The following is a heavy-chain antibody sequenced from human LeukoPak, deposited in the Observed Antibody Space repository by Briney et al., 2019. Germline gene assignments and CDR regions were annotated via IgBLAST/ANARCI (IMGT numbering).Heavy chain of an antibody. Sequence: GGSLRLSCAASGFTFSNPDMSWVRQAPGKGLEWVSGISGSADNIDYADSVKGRFTISRDNSKNTLYLQMNSLRAEDTAVYYCAKLKRYSGYGENYFDYWGQGTLVTVS. D-gene: IGHD5-12*01. CDR1: GFTFSNPD. CDR2: ISGSADNI. J-gene: IGHJ4*02. V-gene: IGHV3-23*01. CDR3: AKLKRYSGYGENYFDY.